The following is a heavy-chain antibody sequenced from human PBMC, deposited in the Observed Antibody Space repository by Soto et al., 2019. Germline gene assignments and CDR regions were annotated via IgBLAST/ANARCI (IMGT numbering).Heavy chain of an antibody. CDR3: ARDTGTANWFDP. J-gene: IGHJ5*02. CDR2: IYYSGST. D-gene: IGHD1-1*01. CDR1: GGSISSGGYY. Sequence: PSETLSLTCTVSGGSISSGGYYWSWIRQHPGKGLEWIGYIYYSGSTYYNPSLKSRVTISVDTSKNQFSLKLSSVTAADTAVYYCARDTGTANWFDPWGQGTLVTVSS. V-gene: IGHV4-31*03.